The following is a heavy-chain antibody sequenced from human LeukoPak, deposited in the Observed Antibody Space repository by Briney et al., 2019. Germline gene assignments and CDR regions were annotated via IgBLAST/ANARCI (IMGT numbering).Heavy chain of an antibody. J-gene: IGHJ6*02. CDR2: INPSGGGT. CDR3: ARELYGMDV. CDR1: GYIFTSYY. V-gene: IGHV1-46*01. Sequence: ASVKVSCKAFGYIFTSYYIHWVRQAPGEGLEWMGVINPSGGGTNYAQKLQGRFTMTRDTSTSTVYMELRSLRSDDTAVYYCARELYGMDVWGQGTTVTVSS.